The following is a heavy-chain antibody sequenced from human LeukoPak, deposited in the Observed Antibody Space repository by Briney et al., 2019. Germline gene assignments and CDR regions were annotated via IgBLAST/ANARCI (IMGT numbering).Heavy chain of an antibody. V-gene: IGHV5-51*01. CDR3: ARQLTTLRGFDI. CDR2: IYPGDSDT. CDR1: GFTFTTSW. Sequence: GESLKISCQGSGFTFTTSWIGWVRQLPGKGLEWIGNIYPGDSDTRYSPSFQGQVTISADKSINTAYLQWTSLKASDTAMYYCARQLTTLRGFDIWGQGTMVTASS. D-gene: IGHD4-11*01. J-gene: IGHJ3*02.